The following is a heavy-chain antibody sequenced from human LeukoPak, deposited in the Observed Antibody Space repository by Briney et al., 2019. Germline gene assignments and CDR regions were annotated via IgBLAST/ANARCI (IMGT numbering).Heavy chain of an antibody. D-gene: IGHD3-9*01. V-gene: IGHV1-2*02. CDR3: ARGSPYYDILTGRYDY. Sequence: ASVTVSFKASGYTFTGYYMHWVRQAPGQGLEGMGWINPNSGGTNYAQKFQGRVTMTRDTSISTAYMELSRLRSDDTAVYYCARGSPYYDILTGRYDYWGQGTLVTVSS. CDR1: GYTFTGYY. CDR2: INPNSGGT. J-gene: IGHJ4*02.